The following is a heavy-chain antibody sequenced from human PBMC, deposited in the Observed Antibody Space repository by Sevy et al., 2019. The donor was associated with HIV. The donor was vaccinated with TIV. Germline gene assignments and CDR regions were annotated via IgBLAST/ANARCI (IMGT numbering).Heavy chain of an antibody. CDR3: ARVRYNYGSYYFDY. J-gene: IGHJ4*02. CDR1: TFTFSDYY. V-gene: IGHV3-11*01. Sequence: GGSLRLSCAASTFTFSDYYMTWIRQAPGKGLEWVSHISSGGSNKYYADSVKGRFPISRDNAKNSLYLQMNSLRVEDMDLYYCARVRYNYGSYYFDYWGQGTLVTVSS. D-gene: IGHD5-18*01. CDR2: ISSGGSNK.